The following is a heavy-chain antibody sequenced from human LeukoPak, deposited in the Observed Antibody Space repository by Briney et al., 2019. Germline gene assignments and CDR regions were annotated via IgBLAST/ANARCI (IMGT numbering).Heavy chain of an antibody. CDR3: ARRYSGYEYFEY. CDR2: IHPGDSDT. V-gene: IGHV5-51*01. Sequence: GESLKISCKGSGYSFTSYWIGWVRQMPGKGLEWMGIIHPGDSDTRYSPFFQGQVTISADKSLNTAYLHWSSLKASDTAMYYCARRYSGYEYFEYWGQGTLVTVSS. CDR1: GYSFTSYW. D-gene: IGHD5-12*01. J-gene: IGHJ4*02.